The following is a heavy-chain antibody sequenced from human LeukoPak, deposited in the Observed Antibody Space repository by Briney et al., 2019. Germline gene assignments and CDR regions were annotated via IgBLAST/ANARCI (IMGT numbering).Heavy chain of an antibody. CDR2: IFSST. Sequence: GGSLRLSCTVSGFTVSSNSVSWVRQAPGKGLEWVSFIFSSTHYSDSVKGRFTISRDNSKNTLYLQMNSLRAEDTAVYYCARSSHNAYFYDTMNSSFDCWGQGTLVTVSS. D-gene: IGHD3-22*01. J-gene: IGHJ4*02. CDR1: GFTVSSNS. V-gene: IGHV3-53*01. CDR3: ARSSHNAYFYDTMNSSFDC.